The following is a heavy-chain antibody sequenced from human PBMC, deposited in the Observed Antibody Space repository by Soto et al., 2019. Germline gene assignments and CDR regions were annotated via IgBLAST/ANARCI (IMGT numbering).Heavy chain of an antibody. D-gene: IGHD3-16*02. Sequence: GGSLRLSCTASGFTFGDYAMSWFRQAPGKGLEWVGFIRSKAYGGTTEYAASVKGRFTISRDDSKSIAYLQMNSLKTEDTAVYYCTRGISDYIWGSYRWYYFDYWGQGTLVTVSS. CDR1: GFTFGDYA. CDR3: TRGISDYIWGSYRWYYFDY. V-gene: IGHV3-49*03. CDR2: IRSKAYGGTT. J-gene: IGHJ4*02.